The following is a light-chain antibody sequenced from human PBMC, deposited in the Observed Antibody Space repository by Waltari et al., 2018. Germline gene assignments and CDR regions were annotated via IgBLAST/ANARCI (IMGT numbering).Light chain of an antibody. CDR1: QSVSRA. Sequence: EIVLTQSPGTLSLSLGARATVSCRASQSVSRALAWYQQKTGQAPRLLIYGASTRATDIPDRFSGSGSGTDVSLASSRLGPDDFGVYCCQHYWRLPVTFGQGTTVEI. J-gene: IGKJ1*01. V-gene: IGKV3-20*01. CDR2: GAS. CDR3: QHYWRLPVT.